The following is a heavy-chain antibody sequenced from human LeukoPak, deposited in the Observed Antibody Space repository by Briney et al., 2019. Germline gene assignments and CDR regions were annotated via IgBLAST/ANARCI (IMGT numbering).Heavy chain of an antibody. CDR2: IIPIFGIA. Sequence: GSSVKVSCKASGGTFSSYAISWVRQAPGQGLEWMGRIIPIFGIANYAQKFQGRVTITADKSTSTAYMELSSLRSEDTAVYYCASGSSSSMEGPYYYYGMDVWGQGTTVTVSS. CDR1: GGTFSSYA. D-gene: IGHD6-6*01. V-gene: IGHV1-69*04. CDR3: ASGSSSSMEGPYYYYGMDV. J-gene: IGHJ6*02.